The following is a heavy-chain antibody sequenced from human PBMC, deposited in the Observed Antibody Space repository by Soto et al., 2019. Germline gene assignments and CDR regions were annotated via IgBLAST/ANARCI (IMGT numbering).Heavy chain of an antibody. V-gene: IGHV1-24*01. J-gene: IGHJ5*02. Sequence: QVQLVQSGAEVKKPGASVKVSCKVSGYTLNEVAMHWVRQAPGKGLEWLGVFDPDEAETIYAQHFQGRDTMTEDTAKDTVYMEVSSLRSEDTALYFCTTYHGDYNFDHWGQGTLVTVSS. CDR1: GYTLNEVA. D-gene: IGHD4-17*01. CDR3: TTYHGDYNFDH. CDR2: FDPDEAET.